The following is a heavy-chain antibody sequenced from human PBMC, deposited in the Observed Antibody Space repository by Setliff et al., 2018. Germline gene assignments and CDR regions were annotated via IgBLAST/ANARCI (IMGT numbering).Heavy chain of an antibody. CDR2: INDRGST. J-gene: IGHJ4*02. V-gene: IGHV4-34*01. Sequence: SETLSLTCAVYGVSFSGYSWSWIRQSPGRGLEWIGEINDRGSTHYNPSLKSRVTITVDTSKNQFSLKLTSVTAADTAVYYCARHTIAMSTIISYFDYWGQGTLVTVS. D-gene: IGHD3-10*01. CDR1: GVSFSGYS. CDR3: ARHTIAMSTIISYFDY.